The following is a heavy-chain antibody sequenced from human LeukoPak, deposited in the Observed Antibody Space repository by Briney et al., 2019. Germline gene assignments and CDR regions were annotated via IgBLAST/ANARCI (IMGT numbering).Heavy chain of an antibody. CDR1: GFTFSSYS. CDR3: ARVGITMVRGVIMSFDYYYYMDV. D-gene: IGHD3-10*01. Sequence: PGGSLRLSCAASGFTFSSYSMNWVRQAPGKGLEWVSSISSSSSYIYYADSVKGRFTISRDNAKNSLYLQMNSLRAEDTALYYCARVGITMVRGVIMSFDYYYYMDVWGKGTTVTVSS. V-gene: IGHV3-21*04. J-gene: IGHJ6*03. CDR2: ISSSSSYI.